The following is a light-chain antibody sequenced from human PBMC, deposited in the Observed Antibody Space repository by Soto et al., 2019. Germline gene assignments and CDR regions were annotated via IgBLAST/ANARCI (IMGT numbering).Light chain of an antibody. CDR1: SSDVGGYNY. Sequence: QSALAQPASVSGSPGQSITISCTGTSSDVGGYNYVSWYQQYPGKAPKLMIYGVSHRPSGVSNRFSGSKSGNTASLTISGLQAEDEADYYCSSYTSSSTRVFGGGTKVTVL. V-gene: IGLV2-14*01. CDR3: SSYTSSSTRV. J-gene: IGLJ3*02. CDR2: GVS.